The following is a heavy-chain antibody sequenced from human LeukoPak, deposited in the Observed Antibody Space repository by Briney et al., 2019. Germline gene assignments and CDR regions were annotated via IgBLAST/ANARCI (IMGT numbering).Heavy chain of an antibody. Sequence: SETLSLTCTVSGGSMRSNYWSLTRQPPGKGLEWIGNIYYSGSTNYNPSLKSRVTISIDPSKNQFSLKLSSVTAADTAVYYCARGGIAARRQYFQHWGQGTLVTVSS. V-gene: IGHV4-59*12. CDR2: IYYSGST. CDR3: ARGGIAARRQYFQH. D-gene: IGHD6-6*01. J-gene: IGHJ1*01. CDR1: GGSMRSNY.